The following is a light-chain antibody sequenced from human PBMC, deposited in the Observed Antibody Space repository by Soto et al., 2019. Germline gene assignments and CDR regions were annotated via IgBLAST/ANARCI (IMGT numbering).Light chain of an antibody. CDR1: SSDVGSYNF. V-gene: IGLV2-23*02. J-gene: IGLJ1*01. CDR3: CSYAGSSYV. Sequence: QAVLTQPASVSGSPGQSITISFTGTSSDVGSYNFVSWYQQHPGKAPKLMIYDVSKRPSGVSNRFSGSKSGNTASLTISGLQAEDADYYYCCSYAGSSYVFGTGTKLTVL. CDR2: DVS.